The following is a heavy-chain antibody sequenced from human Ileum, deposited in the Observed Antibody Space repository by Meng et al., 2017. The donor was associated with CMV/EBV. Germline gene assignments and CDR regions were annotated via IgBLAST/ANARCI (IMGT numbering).Heavy chain of an antibody. D-gene: IGHD2-15*01. CDR2: IDNEGSGA. Sequence: GGSLRLSCVASRFTFNKYWMHWVRQPPGGGLVWLSRIDNEGSGAIYADSVRGRFTVSRDNARNTVYLQMNNLRDEDTAVYYCARDTPHNAFEPWGHGTLVTVSS. J-gene: IGHJ5*02. V-gene: IGHV3-74*01. CDR1: RFTFNKYW. CDR3: ARDTPHNAFEP.